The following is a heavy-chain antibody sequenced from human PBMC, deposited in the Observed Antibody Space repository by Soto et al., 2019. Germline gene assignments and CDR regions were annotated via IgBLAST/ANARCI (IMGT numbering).Heavy chain of an antibody. V-gene: IGHV4-61*01. CDR1: GGSVSSGSYY. CDR3: AGGDGGATNG. CDR2: IYYSGST. J-gene: IGHJ4*02. Sequence: QVQLQESGPGLVKPSETLSLTCTVSGGSVSSGSYYWSWIRQPPGKGLEWIGYIYYSGSTNYNTSLKFRVTISVXXXKXQXXXXXSSXXXXXTAVXYCAGGDGGATNGWGQGTLVTVSS. D-gene: IGHD1-26*01.